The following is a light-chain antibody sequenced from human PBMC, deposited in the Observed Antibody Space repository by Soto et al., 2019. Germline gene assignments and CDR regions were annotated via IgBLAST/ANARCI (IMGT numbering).Light chain of an antibody. CDR1: QSVSSSY. CDR3: QQYGSSPPGT. Sequence: EIVLTQSPGTLSLSPGEIATLSCRASQSVSSSYLAWYQQKPGQAPRLLIYGASSRATGIPDRFSGSGSGTDFTLTISRLEPEDCVVYYCQQYGSSPPGTCGQGTKVEIK. J-gene: IGKJ1*01. CDR2: GAS. V-gene: IGKV3-20*01.